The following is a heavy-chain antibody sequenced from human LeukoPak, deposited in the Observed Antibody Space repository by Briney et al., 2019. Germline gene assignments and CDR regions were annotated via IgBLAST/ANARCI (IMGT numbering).Heavy chain of an antibody. CDR2: ISANNGNT. Sequence: ASVKVSCKASGYTFNSHGLGWVRQAPGQALEWMGWISANNGNTNIAQKFQGRVTMTPDTSTSTAYMELRSLRSDDTAVYYCTRVWSGYYLPDYWGQGTLVTVSS. J-gene: IGHJ4*02. CDR1: GYTFNSHG. V-gene: IGHV1-18*01. CDR3: TRVWSGYYLPDY. D-gene: IGHD3-3*01.